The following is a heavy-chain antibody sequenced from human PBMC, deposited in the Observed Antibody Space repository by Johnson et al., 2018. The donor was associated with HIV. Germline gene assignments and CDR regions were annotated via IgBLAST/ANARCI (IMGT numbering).Heavy chain of an antibody. Sequence: VQLVESGGGVVQPGRSLRLSCAASGFTFSSYDMHWVRQATGKGLEWVSAIGTAGDTYYPGSVKGRFTISRDNSKNTLYLQMNSLRAEDTAVYYCAKASSGWYTAFDIWGQGTMVTVSS. CDR3: AKASSGWYTAFDI. J-gene: IGHJ3*02. D-gene: IGHD6-19*01. CDR1: GFTFSSYD. V-gene: IGHV3-13*01. CDR2: IGTAGDT.